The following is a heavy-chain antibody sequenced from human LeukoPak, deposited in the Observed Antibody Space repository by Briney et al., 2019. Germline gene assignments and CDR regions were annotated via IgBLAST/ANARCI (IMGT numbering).Heavy chain of an antibody. Sequence: GALRLSCAASGFTFSSYGMHWVRQAPGKGLEWVAVISYDGSNKYYADSVKGRFTISRDNSKRALYLQMNSLKAEDTAVYYCARDRNYYGSGSYGTIDYWGQGTLLTVSS. CDR1: GFTFSSYG. J-gene: IGHJ4*02. CDR3: ARDRNYYGSGSYGTIDY. CDR2: ISYDGSNK. V-gene: IGHV3-30*03. D-gene: IGHD3-10*01.